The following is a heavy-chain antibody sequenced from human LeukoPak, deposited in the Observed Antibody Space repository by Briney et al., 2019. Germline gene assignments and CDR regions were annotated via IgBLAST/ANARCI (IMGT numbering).Heavy chain of an antibody. D-gene: IGHD3-3*01. Sequence: SQTLSLTCTVSGGSISSGSYYWSWIRQPAGKGLEWIGRIYTSGSTNYNPSLKSRVTISVDTSKNQFSLKLSSVTAADTAVYYCARGAYDFWSGDASGAFDIWGQGTMVTVSS. CDR3: ARGAYDFWSGDASGAFDI. J-gene: IGHJ3*02. V-gene: IGHV4-61*02. CDR2: IYTSGST. CDR1: GGSISSGSYY.